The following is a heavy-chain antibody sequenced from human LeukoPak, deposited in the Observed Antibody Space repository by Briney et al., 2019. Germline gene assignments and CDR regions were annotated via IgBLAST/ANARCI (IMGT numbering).Heavy chain of an antibody. CDR2: MYPRDSDI. D-gene: IGHD2-2*01. J-gene: IGHJ3*02. CDR3: ATSLTCSSTSCYAFDI. V-gene: IGHV5-51*01. CDR1: GYSFSTHW. Sequence: GESLKISCNGSGYSFSTHWIGWVRQMPGKGLDWMGIMYPRDSDIRYSPSFQGQVTMSADNSISAAYLQWSSLKASDTAMYYCATSLTCSSTSCYAFDIWGQGTMVTVSS.